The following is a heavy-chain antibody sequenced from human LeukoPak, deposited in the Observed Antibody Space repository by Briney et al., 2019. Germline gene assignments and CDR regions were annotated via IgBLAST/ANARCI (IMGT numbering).Heavy chain of an antibody. V-gene: IGHV3-33*01. CDR1: GFTFSNYG. CDR3: ARVWGVGATLGVFDI. J-gene: IGHJ3*02. CDR2: IWYDGSNK. D-gene: IGHD1-26*01. Sequence: GRSLRLSCAASGFTFSNYGMHWVRQAPGKGLEWVAVIWYDGSNKYYADSVKGRFTISRDNSKNTLYLQMNSLRAEDTAVYYCARVWGVGATLGVFDIWGQGTMVTVSS.